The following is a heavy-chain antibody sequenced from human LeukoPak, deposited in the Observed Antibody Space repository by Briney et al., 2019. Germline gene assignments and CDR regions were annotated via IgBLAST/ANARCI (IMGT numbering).Heavy chain of an antibody. CDR2: ISWNSGSI. CDR3: AKAALVGALLDY. Sequence: AGGSLRLSCAASGFTFDDYAMHWVRQAPGKGLEWVSGISWNSGSIGYADSVKGRFTISRDNAKNSLYLQMNSLRAEDTALYYCAKAALVGALLDYWGQGTLVTVSS. CDR1: GFTFDDYA. V-gene: IGHV3-9*01. D-gene: IGHD1-26*01. J-gene: IGHJ4*02.